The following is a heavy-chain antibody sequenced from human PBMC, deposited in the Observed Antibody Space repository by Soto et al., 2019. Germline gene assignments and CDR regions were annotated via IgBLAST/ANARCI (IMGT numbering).Heavy chain of an antibody. CDR1: GGSISSSSYF. V-gene: IGHV4-39*01. Sequence: PSETLSLTCTVSGGSISSSSYFWGWIRQPPGKGLEWIGSIYYSGGTYYNPPLKSRVTISVDTSKNQFSLRLSSVTAADTAVYYCASVNILTGYYIDHWGQGTLVTVSS. CDR2: IYYSGGT. CDR3: ASVNILTGYYIDH. J-gene: IGHJ4*02. D-gene: IGHD3-9*01.